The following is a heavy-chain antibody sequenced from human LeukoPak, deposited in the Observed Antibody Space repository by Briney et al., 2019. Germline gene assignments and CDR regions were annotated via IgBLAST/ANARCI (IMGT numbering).Heavy chain of an antibody. Sequence: PSQTLSLTCTVSGGSISSGGYYWSWIRQPPGKGLEWIGYIYYSGSTYYNPSLKSRVTISVDTSKNQFSLKLSSVTAADTAVYYCARASYYYDSSGYYWIFFDIWGQGTMVTVSS. CDR3: ARASYYYDSSGYYWIFFDI. J-gene: IGHJ3*02. V-gene: IGHV4-30-4*01. CDR2: IYYSGST. CDR1: GGSISSGGYY. D-gene: IGHD3-22*01.